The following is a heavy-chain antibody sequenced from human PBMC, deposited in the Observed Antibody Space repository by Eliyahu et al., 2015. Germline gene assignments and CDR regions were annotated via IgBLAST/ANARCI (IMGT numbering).Heavy chain of an antibody. D-gene: IGHD6-19*01. CDR2: ISGTGGRT. V-gene: IGHV3-23*01. CDR3: AKEMGSGRPFDY. CDR1: GFTFDNYG. Sequence: EVQLLESGGGLVQPGGSLRLSXAASGFTFDNYGMNWVRQAPGRGLEWVSAISGTGGRTYYAGSVRGRFTISRDSSKNTLDLQMNSLRAEDTAVYYCAKEMGSGRPFDYWGQGTLVTVSS. J-gene: IGHJ4*02.